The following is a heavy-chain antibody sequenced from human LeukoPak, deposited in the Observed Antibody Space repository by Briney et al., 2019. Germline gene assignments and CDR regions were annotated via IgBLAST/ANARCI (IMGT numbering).Heavy chain of an antibody. Sequence: PGGSLRLSCAASGFTFSSYWMTWVRQAPGKGREWVANIKQDGSKKFYVDSVKGRFGISRDNAKDSLFLQMDSLRVEDTALYYCVRSRTVTPNTGDYWGQGTLVTVAS. CDR3: VRSRTVTPNTGDY. D-gene: IGHD5-18*01. CDR1: GFTFSSYW. V-gene: IGHV3-7*01. CDR2: IKQDGSKK. J-gene: IGHJ4*01.